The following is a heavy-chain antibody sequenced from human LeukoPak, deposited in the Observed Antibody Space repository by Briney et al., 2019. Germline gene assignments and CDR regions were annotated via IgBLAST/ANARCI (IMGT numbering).Heavy chain of an antibody. Sequence: QTGGSLRLSCAASGFSFITYNMNWVRQAPGKGLEWVSYISDSSSSIYYADSVKGRFTISRDNSKNTLYLQMNSLRAEDTAVYYCARDLPNFYYDSSGIGAAFDIWGQGTMVTVSS. V-gene: IGHV3-48*01. CDR3: ARDLPNFYYDSSGIGAAFDI. CDR1: GFSFITYN. D-gene: IGHD3-22*01. J-gene: IGHJ3*02. CDR2: ISDSSSSI.